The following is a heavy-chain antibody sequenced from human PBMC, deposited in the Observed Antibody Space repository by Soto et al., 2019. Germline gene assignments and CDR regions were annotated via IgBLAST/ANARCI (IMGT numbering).Heavy chain of an antibody. J-gene: IGHJ6*02. CDR2: ISAYNGNT. CDR1: GYTFTSYG. V-gene: IGHV1-18*04. CDR3: ARDWSYDFWSGYYNNYYYYYGMDV. Sequence: ASVKVSCKASGYTFTSYGISWVRQDPGQGLEWMGWISAYNGNTNYAQKLQGRVTMTTDTSTSTAYMELRSLRSDDPAVYYCARDWSYDFWSGYYNNYYYYYGMDVWGQGTTVTVSS. D-gene: IGHD3-3*01.